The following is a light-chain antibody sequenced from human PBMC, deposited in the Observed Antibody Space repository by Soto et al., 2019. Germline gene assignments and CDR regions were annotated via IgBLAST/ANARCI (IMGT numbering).Light chain of an antibody. J-gene: IGKJ2*01. CDR2: AAS. CDR3: QQSYSIPRT. CDR1: QSISSY. V-gene: IGKV1-39*01. Sequence: DIQMTQSPSSLSASVGDRVTITCRASQSISSYLNWYQQKPGKAPKLLIYAASSLQSGVPARFSGSGSGTDFTLTISSLQPEDFVTYYCQQSYSIPRTFGQATKLQIK.